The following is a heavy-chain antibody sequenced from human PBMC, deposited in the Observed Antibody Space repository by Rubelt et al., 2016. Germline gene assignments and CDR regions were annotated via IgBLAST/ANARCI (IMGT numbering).Heavy chain of an antibody. J-gene: IGHJ5*02. CDR2: IYHSGST. Sequence: QVQLRESGPGLVKPSQTLSLTCSVSGGSISTGGYYWSWIRQHPAKGLEWIGYIYHSGSTNSNPSLKSRVTLSVDRSKNQLSLKLSSVTAADTAIYYCAIRVVERVAIGADNWLDPWGQGTLVTVSS. CDR3: AIRVVERVAIGADNWLDP. CDR1: GGSISTGGYY. V-gene: IGHV4-31*03. D-gene: IGHD5-24*01.